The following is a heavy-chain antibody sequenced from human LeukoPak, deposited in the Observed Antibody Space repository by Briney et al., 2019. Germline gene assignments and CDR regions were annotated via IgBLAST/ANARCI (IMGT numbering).Heavy chain of an antibody. D-gene: IGHD3-9*01. CDR3: ARVGDYDILTGPCDY. V-gene: IGHV1-18*04. J-gene: IGHJ4*02. Sequence: GASVKVSCKASGYTFTSYGISWVRQAPGHGLEWMGWISAYNGNTNYAQKLQGRVTMTTDTSTSTAYMELRSLRSDDTAVYYCARVGDYDILTGPCDYWGQGTLVTVSS. CDR1: GYTFTSYG. CDR2: ISAYNGNT.